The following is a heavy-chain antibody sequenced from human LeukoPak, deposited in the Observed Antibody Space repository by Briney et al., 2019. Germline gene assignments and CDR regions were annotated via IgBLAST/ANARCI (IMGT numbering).Heavy chain of an antibody. CDR3: ARVWVPAIDY. CDR1: GFTVSSNY. CDR2: IYSGGST. D-gene: IGHD2-2*01. J-gene: IGHJ4*02. Sequence: PGGSLRLSCAASGFTVSSNYMSWVRQAPGKGLEWVSVIYSGGSTYYADSVKGRFTISRDNSKNTLYLQMNSLRAEDTAVYYCARVWVPAIDYWGQENRLSVSS. V-gene: IGHV3-66*01.